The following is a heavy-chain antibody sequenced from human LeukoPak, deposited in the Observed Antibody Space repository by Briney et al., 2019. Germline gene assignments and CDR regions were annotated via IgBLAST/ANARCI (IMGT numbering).Heavy chain of an antibody. CDR3: ARDRKVITGIDY. D-gene: IGHD3-16*01. V-gene: IGHV4-39*07. Sequence: SETLSLTCTVSGGSISSPTDYWGWFRQPPGKGLEWIGNIYYSGSTYYYPSLESRVTIPLDTSKNQFSLKLTSVTAADTAVYYCARDRKVITGIDYWGQGTLVTVSS. J-gene: IGHJ4*02. CDR1: GGSISSPTDY. CDR2: IYYSGST.